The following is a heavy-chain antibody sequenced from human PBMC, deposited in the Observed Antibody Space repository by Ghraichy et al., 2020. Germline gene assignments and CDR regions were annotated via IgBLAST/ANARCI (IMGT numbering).Heavy chain of an antibody. J-gene: IGHJ3*01. CDR3: ARSIRAASAGMRGDGFNF. D-gene: IGHD6-13*01. CDR1: GYTFINYY. V-gene: IGHV1-2*04. CDR2: INPNSGDT. Sequence: ASVKVSCKASGYTFINYYIHWVRQAPGQGLEWMGWINPNSGDTKFEQKFQDWVTLTRDTSIDTAYMELSSLKFDDTALYYCARSIRAASAGMRGDGFNFWGQGTLVTVSS.